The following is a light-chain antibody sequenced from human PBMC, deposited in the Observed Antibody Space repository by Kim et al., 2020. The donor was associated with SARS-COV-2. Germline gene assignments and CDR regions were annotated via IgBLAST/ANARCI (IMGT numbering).Light chain of an antibody. CDR1: QSVSSN. V-gene: IGKV3-15*01. CDR3: QQYDDWPPWT. J-gene: IGKJ1*01. Sequence: SQGETATLSCRASQSVSSNVAWYQQKPGQAPRLLIYGASTRATDIPARFSGSGSGTDFTLTISSLQSEDLAVYHCQQYDDWPPWTFGQETKVDIK. CDR2: GAS.